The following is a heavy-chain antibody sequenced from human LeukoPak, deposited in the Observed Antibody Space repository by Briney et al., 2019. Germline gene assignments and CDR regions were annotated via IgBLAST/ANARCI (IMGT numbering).Heavy chain of an antibody. CDR2: INSDGSST. J-gene: IGHJ6*02. CDR1: GFTFSSFW. Sequence: GGPLRLSCGASGFTFSSFWMHWVRQAPGKGLVWVSRINSDGSSTSYADSVKGRFTISRDNAQNMLYLQMNSLRAEDTAVYYCAPHLSVVVPGAQYGMDVWGQGTTVTVSS. D-gene: IGHD2-2*01. CDR3: APHLSVVVPGAQYGMDV. V-gene: IGHV3-74*01.